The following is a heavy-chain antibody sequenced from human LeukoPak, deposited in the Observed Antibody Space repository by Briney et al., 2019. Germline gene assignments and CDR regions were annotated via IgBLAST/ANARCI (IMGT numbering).Heavy chain of an antibody. CDR1: GFTFTSTA. J-gene: IGHJ4*02. D-gene: IGHD2-2*01. Sequence: SVKVSCKASGFTFTSTAVQWVRQARGQRLEWIGWILVGSGNTNYAQMFQERVTLTWDVSTSTAYMVLSSLRSEDTAIYYCASDPPYTSSSAWWGQGTLVTASS. CDR2: ILVGSGNT. V-gene: IGHV1-58*01. CDR3: ASDPPYTSSSAW.